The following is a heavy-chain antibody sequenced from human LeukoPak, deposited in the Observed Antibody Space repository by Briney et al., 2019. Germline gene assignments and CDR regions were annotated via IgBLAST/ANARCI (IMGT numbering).Heavy chain of an antibody. J-gene: IGHJ4*02. Sequence: ASVKVSCKASGYTFTSYGISWVRQAPGQGLEWMGWISAYNGNTNYAQKLQGRVTMTTDTSTSTAYMELRSLRSDDTAVYYCARTDSPLDYNRQYGFDYWGQGTLVTVSS. D-gene: IGHD4-11*01. CDR1: GYTFTSYG. CDR2: ISAYNGNT. V-gene: IGHV1-18*01. CDR3: ARTDSPLDYNRQYGFDY.